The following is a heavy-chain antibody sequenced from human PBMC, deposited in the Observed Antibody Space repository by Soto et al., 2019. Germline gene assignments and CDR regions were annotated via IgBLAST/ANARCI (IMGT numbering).Heavy chain of an antibody. Sequence: QVQLQESGPGLVKPPGTLSLTCAVSGDSISSSIWWSWVRLPPGKGLEWIGEIYHSGTTNYNPSLKSRDTISVDKSKNQFSLKMNSLTAADTAVYFCSRRGDGSGSLDYWGQGTLVTVFS. D-gene: IGHD3-10*01. CDR2: IYHSGTT. V-gene: IGHV4-4*01. CDR1: GDSISSSIW. J-gene: IGHJ4*02. CDR3: SRRGDGSGSLDY.